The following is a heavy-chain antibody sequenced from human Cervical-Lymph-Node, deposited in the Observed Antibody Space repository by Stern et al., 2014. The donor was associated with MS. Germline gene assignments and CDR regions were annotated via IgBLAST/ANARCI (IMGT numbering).Heavy chain of an antibody. V-gene: IGHV2-26*01. CDR1: GFSLSNGRMG. CDR3: ARILYDGAYRGDY. D-gene: IGHD3-10*01. Sequence: QVTLKESGPVLVKPTETLMLTCTVSGFSLSNGRMGVSWIRQPPGKALEWLAPILSKDERSYSTSLKSRLTISKDTSRSQVVLTMTNMDPVDTATYFCARILYDGAYRGDYWGQGILVTVSS. CDR2: ILSKDER. J-gene: IGHJ4*02.